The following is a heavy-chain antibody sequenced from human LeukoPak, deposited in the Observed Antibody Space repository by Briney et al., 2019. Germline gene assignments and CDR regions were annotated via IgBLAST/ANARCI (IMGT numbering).Heavy chain of an antibody. CDR1: GFTFSSHA. J-gene: IGHJ4*02. CDR3: AKDRSGSGYFDY. V-gene: IGHV3-23*01. Sequence: GGSMRLSCAASGFTFSSHAMSWVRQAPGEGLEWVSRIRSGGGTTDYTDSEKCRFTISRDTYKNTLYLQMNSLRAEDTAVYYCAKDRSGSGYFDYWGQGTLVTVSS. D-gene: IGHD3-10*01. CDR2: IRSGGGTT.